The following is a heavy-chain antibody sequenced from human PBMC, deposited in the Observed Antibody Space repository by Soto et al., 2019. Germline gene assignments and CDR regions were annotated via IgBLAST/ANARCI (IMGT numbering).Heavy chain of an antibody. CDR3: ARYCSTYYDILTGSPYYYYYYMDV. Sequence: PSETLSLTCTVSGGSISSYYWSWIRQPPGKGLEWIGYIYYSGSTKYNPSIKSRVNISVDTSKNQISLKLSSVNAADTAVYYFARYCSTYYDILTGSPYYYYYYMDVWGKGTTVTVSS. CDR2: IYYSGST. D-gene: IGHD3-9*01. CDR1: GGSISSYY. J-gene: IGHJ6*03. V-gene: IGHV4-59*01.